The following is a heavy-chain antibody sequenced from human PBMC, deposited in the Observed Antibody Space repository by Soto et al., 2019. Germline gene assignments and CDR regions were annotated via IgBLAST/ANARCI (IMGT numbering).Heavy chain of an antibody. D-gene: IGHD1-26*01. J-gene: IGHJ4*02. CDR1: GGSFSGYY. CDR2: INHSGST. CDR3: ARGIVGATRSFDY. Sequence: QVQLQQWGAGLLTPSETLSLTCAVYGGSFSGYYWSWIRQPPGKGLEWIGEINHSGSTNYNPSLKSRVTISVDTSKSQFSLKLSSVTAADTAVYYGARGIVGATRSFDYWGQGTLVTVSS. V-gene: IGHV4-34*01.